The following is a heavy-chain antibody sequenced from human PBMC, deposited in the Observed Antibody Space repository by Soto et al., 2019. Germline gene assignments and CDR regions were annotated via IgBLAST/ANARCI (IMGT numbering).Heavy chain of an antibody. CDR2: ISSSSSYI. V-gene: IGHV3-21*01. Sequence: GVLRLSCAASGFTFSSYSMNWVREAPGKGLEWVSSISSSSSYIYYADSVKGRFTISRDNAKNSLYLQMNSLRAEDTAVYYCARDLPAPEYYGDYVGLDYWGQGTLVTLSS. CDR3: ARDLPAPEYYGDYVGLDY. CDR1: GFTFSSYS. J-gene: IGHJ4*02. D-gene: IGHD4-17*01.